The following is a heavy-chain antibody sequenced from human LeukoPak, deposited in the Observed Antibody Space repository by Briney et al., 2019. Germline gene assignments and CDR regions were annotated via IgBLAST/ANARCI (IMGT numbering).Heavy chain of an antibody. D-gene: IGHD3-16*02. CDR1: GYSFTSYW. J-gene: IGHJ4*02. CDR2: IYPGDSDT. Sequence: KPGESLKIYCKGSGYSFTSYWIGWVPQMPGKGLEWMGIIYPGDSDTRYSPPFQGQVTISADKSLSTASLQWSSLKASDTAMYYCARTSVWGSSRTFDYWGQGTLVTVSS. V-gene: IGHV5-51*01. CDR3: ARTSVWGSSRTFDY.